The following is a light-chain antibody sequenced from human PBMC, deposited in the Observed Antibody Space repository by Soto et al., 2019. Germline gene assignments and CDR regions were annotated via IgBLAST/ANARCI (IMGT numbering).Light chain of an antibody. V-gene: IGKV1-5*01. Sequence: DIQMTQSPSTLSASIGDRVTITCRPSQSISSWLAWYQQKPGKAPKLLIYDASSLESGVPSRFSGSGSGTEFTLTISSLHPDDFATYYCQQYNSYPLTFGGGTKVDI. CDR1: QSISSW. CDR3: QQYNSYPLT. CDR2: DAS. J-gene: IGKJ4*01.